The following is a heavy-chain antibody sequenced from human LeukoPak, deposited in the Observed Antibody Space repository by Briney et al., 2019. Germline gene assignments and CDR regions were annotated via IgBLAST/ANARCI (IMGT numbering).Heavy chain of an antibody. J-gene: IGHJ4*02. V-gene: IGHV4-39*01. CDR2: IYYSGST. CDR3: ARRPITFGGVIPFDY. CDR1: GGSISSSSYY. D-gene: IGHD3-16*01. Sequence: PSETLSLTCTVSGGSISSSSYYWGWIRQPPGKGLEWIESIYYSGSTYYNPSLKSRVTISVDTSKNQFSLKLSSVTAADTAVYYCARRPITFGGVIPFDYWGQGTLVTVSS.